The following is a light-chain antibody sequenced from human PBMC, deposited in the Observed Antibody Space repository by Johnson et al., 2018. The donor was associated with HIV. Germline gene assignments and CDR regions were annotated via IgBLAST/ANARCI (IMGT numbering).Light chain of an antibody. CDR2: ENN. Sequence: QSVLTQPPSVSAAPGQKVTISCSGSSSNIGNNYVSWYQQLPGKAPKILIYENNKRPSGIPDRFSGSKSGTSATLGITGLQTGDEADYYCGTWDSSLSAGYYVFGTGTKVTVL. V-gene: IGLV1-51*02. CDR3: GTWDSSLSAGYYV. CDR1: SSNIGNNY. J-gene: IGLJ1*01.